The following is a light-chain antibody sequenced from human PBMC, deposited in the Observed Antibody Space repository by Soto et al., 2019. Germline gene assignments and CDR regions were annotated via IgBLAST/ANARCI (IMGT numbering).Light chain of an antibody. CDR1: HRVSSRY. Sequence: EIVLTQSPGTLSLSPGDRATLSCRASHRVSSRYLAWYQKQPGQAPRLLIYGASSRATGIPDRFRGSGSGTDFTLTIRRLEAEDFAVYYCQHDGSSLMYTFGQGTKLEIK. J-gene: IGKJ2*01. CDR3: QHDGSSLMYT. CDR2: GAS. V-gene: IGKV3-20*01.